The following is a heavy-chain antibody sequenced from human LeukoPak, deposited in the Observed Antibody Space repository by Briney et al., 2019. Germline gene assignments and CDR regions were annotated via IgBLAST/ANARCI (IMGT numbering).Heavy chain of an antibody. V-gene: IGHV3-21*01. Sequence: GGSLRLSCAASGFTSSSYSMNWVRQAPGKGLEWVSSISSSSSYIYYADSVKGRFTISRDNAKNSLYLQMNSLRAEDTAVYYCARESVAGTDFDYWGQGTLVTVSS. J-gene: IGHJ4*02. D-gene: IGHD6-19*01. CDR2: ISSSSSYI. CDR1: GFTSSSYS. CDR3: ARESVAGTDFDY.